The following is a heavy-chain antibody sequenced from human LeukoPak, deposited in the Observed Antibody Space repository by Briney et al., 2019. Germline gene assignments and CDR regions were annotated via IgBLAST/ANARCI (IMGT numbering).Heavy chain of an antibody. J-gene: IGHJ3*02. Sequence: GESLKISCKGSGYSFTSYWIGWVRQMPGKRLEWMGIIYPGDSDTRYSPSFQGQVTISADKSISTAYLQWSSLKASDTAMYYCARQIDGGDTEDCFDIWGQGTMVTVSS. V-gene: IGHV5-51*01. D-gene: IGHD2-21*02. CDR2: IYPGDSDT. CDR3: ARQIDGGDTEDCFDI. CDR1: GYSFTSYW.